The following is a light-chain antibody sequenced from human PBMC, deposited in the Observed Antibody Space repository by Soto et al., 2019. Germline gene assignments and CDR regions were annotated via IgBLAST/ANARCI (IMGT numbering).Light chain of an antibody. Sequence: QLVLTQPPSASGTPGQRVTISCSGSSSNIGSNTVSWYQQLPQRAPKLLIFSNNQRPSGVPDRFSGSKSGTSASLAISGLQSEDEADYYCATWADGLNSYVFGTGTQLTVL. J-gene: IGLJ1*01. CDR3: ATWADGLNSYV. CDR1: SSNIGSNT. CDR2: SNN. V-gene: IGLV1-44*01.